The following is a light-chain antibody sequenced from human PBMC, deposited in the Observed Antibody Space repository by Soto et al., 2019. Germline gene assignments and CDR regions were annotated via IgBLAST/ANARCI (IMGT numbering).Light chain of an antibody. CDR2: AAS. CDR1: QTVRNNY. V-gene: IGKV3-20*01. J-gene: IGKJ4*01. CDR3: QQFSSYPLT. Sequence: VLTQSPGTRAWCAGERATLSCRSSQTVRNNYLAWYQQKPGQAPRLLIYAASSRATGIPDRFSAGGSGTAFPLTISRLEPEDFAVYYCQQFSSYPLTFGGGAKV.